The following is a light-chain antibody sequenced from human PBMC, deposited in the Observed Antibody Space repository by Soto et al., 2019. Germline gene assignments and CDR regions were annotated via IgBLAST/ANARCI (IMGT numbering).Light chain of an antibody. J-gene: IGKJ4*01. CDR3: LQTHRLPVA. V-gene: IGKV1-39*01. Sequence: IQVTQSPSSLSASVGDRVTITCRASQTIGSHLNWYQQKPGTAPKLLIYGASSLHGGVPSRFSGFGSGTDFTLTISTLRPEDFATYYCLQTHRLPVAFGGGTKVE. CDR1: QTIGSH. CDR2: GAS.